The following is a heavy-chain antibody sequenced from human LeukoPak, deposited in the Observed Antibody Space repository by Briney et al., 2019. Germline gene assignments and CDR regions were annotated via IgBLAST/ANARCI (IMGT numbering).Heavy chain of an antibody. V-gene: IGHV3-53*01. D-gene: IGHD1-14*01. CDR1: GFTVITND. J-gene: IGHJ4*02. Sequence: GGSLRLSCAASGFTVITNDMTWVRQAPGKGLEWVSVLYSDGNTKYAESVQGRFTISRDNSKNTLYLEMNSLSPDDTAVYYCARGVEPLAANTLAYRGQGTLVTVSS. CDR2: LYSDGNT. CDR3: ARGVEPLAANTLAY.